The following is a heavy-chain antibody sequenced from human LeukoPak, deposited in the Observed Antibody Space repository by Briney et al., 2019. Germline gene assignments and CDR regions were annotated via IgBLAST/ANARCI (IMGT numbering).Heavy chain of an antibody. V-gene: IGHV1-69*05. D-gene: IGHD4-17*01. J-gene: IGHJ4*02. CDR2: IIPIFGTA. CDR3: ASGQGDYGDSFDY. CDR1: GGTFSSYA. Sequence: SVKVSCKASGGTFSSYAISWVRQATGQGLEWMGRIIPIFGTANYAQKFQGRVTITTDESTSTAYMELSSLRSEDTAVYYCASGQGDYGDSFDYWGQGTLVTVSS.